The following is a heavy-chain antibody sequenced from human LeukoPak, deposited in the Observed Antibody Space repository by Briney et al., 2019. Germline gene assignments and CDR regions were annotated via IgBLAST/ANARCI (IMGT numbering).Heavy chain of an antibody. CDR2: IIPIFGTA. J-gene: IGHJ6*02. Sequence: SVKVSCKASGGTFISYAISWVRQAPGQGLEWMGGIIPIFGTANYAQKFQGRVTITADESTSTAYMELSSLRSEDTAVYYCARGDSGGWYSLYYYYGMDVWGQGTTVTVSS. CDR3: ARGDSGGWYSLYYYYGMDV. V-gene: IGHV1-69*13. CDR1: GGTFISYA. D-gene: IGHD6-19*01.